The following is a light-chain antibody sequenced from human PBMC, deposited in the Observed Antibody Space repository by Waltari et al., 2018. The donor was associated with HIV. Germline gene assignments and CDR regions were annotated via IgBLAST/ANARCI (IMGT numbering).Light chain of an antibody. V-gene: IGLV3-21*04. CDR3: HVWSSSRDHPYV. Sequence: SYVLTQPPSVSVAPGKTARITCEGDDIGSKGVHWYQQKSVQAPMLVIYYDSGRPSGIPARFSGSNSGNTATLTISRVEAVDEADYYCHVWSSSRDHPYVFGTATKVTVL. CDR1: DIGSKG. CDR2: YDS. J-gene: IGLJ1*01.